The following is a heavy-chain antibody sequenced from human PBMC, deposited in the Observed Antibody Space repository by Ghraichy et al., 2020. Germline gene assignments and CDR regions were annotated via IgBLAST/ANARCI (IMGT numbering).Heavy chain of an antibody. D-gene: IGHD4-23*01. CDR1: GFTFSSYA. J-gene: IGHJ3*02. CDR3: AKVFTVVTFLDAFDI. CDR2: ISGSGGST. Sequence: GGSLRLSCAASGFTFSSYAMSWVRQAPGKGLEWVSAISGSGGSTYYADSVKGRFTISRDNSKNTLYLQMNSLRAEDTAVYYCAKVFTVVTFLDAFDICAKGQWSPSLQ. V-gene: IGHV3-23*01.